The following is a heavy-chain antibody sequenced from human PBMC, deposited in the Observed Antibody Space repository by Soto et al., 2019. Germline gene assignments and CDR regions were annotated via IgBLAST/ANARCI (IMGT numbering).Heavy chain of an antibody. CDR2: INAGNGNT. D-gene: IGHD5-12*01. CDR1: GYTFTSYA. CDR3: AREPGYSGYEGPDY. J-gene: IGHJ4*02. V-gene: IGHV1-3*01. Sequence: QVQLVQSGAEVKKPGASVKVSCKASGYTFTSYAMHWVRQAPGQRLEWMGWINAGNGNTKYSQKFQGRVTITRDTSASTDYMELSSLRSEDTAVYYCAREPGYSGYEGPDYWGQGTLVTVSS.